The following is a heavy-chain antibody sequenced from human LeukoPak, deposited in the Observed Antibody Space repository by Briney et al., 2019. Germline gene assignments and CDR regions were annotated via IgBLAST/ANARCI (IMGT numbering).Heavy chain of an antibody. CDR2: IYYSGST. CDR1: TGSINSYY. CDR3: ARDPQSYTGYYGMDV. J-gene: IGHJ6*04. D-gene: IGHD2-2*02. V-gene: IGHV4-59*01. Sequence: PSETLSLTCSVSTGSINSYYWTWIRPPQGKGLEWIGYIYYSGSTNYNPSLKSRVTISVDTSKNQFSPKLSSVTAADTAVYYCARDPQSYTGYYGMDVWGKGTTVTVSS.